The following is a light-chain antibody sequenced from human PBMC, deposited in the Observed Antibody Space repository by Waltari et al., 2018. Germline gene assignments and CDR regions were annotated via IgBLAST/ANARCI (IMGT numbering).Light chain of an antibody. J-gene: IGKJ2*01. CDR3: QHSNGPPMYT. CDR2: DTS. CDR1: QTVSSSF. Sequence: EIVLTQSPGTLSLSPGERATLSCRASQTVSSSFLALYQQKPGQAPRLLIYDTSSRATGIPDRFSGSGSGTDFTLTISRLEPEDFAVYYCQHSNGPPMYTFGQGTKLEIK. V-gene: IGKV3-20*01.